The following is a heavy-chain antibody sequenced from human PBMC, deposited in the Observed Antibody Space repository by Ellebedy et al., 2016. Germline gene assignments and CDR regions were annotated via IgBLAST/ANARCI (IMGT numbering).Heavy chain of an antibody. CDR2: ITTESTTT. J-gene: IGHJ4*02. Sequence: GESLKISXSGSGLYINAYNMKWVRQPPGKGLEWLAYITTESTTTYYADSVKGRFTISRDNAKGALYLQLNSLMAEDTAVYYCARRRGYKSFDLWDIWGRGTLVTVSS. V-gene: IGHV3-48*04. CDR1: GLYINAYN. D-gene: IGHD5-18*01. CDR3: ARRRGYKSFDLWDI.